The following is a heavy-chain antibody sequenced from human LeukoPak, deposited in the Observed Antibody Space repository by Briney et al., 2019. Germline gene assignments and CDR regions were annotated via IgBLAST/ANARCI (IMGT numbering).Heavy chain of an antibody. V-gene: IGHV3-23*01. CDR2: LSGNCGST. D-gene: IGHD3-3*01. CDR3: AKGERELLLKEYYFDY. Sequence: PGCSLPDSRPASGFTFRNYGMRWVLQAPGKGLERVSPLSGNCGSTSYADSVKGRFTISIGNSKNTLYLQMKSPGAEATAVYYCAKGERELLLKEYYFDYWGQGTLVTVSS. J-gene: IGHJ4*02. CDR1: GFTFRNYG.